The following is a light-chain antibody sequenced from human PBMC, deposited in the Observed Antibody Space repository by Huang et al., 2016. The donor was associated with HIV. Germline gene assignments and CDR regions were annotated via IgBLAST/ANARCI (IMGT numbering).Light chain of an antibody. V-gene: IGKV3-15*01. CDR1: QSVNSD. CDR3: QQYYTYPRT. Sequence: EIVMTQSPASLPVSPGERATLSCRARQSVNSDLAWYQKKPGQAPRLLMYGAATRATGVPPRFSGSGSGTNFTLTISSLQSEDSATYFCQQYYTYPRTFGPGTKLEIK. CDR2: GAA. J-gene: IGKJ3*01.